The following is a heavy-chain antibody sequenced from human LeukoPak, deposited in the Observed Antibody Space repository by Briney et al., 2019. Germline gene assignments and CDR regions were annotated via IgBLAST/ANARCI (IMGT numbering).Heavy chain of an antibody. CDR2: ISGSGGST. J-gene: IGHJ4*02. CDR1: GFTFSSYA. CDR3: AKDPPTVIVVRSAQFDY. D-gene: IGHD3-22*01. V-gene: IGHV3-23*01. Sequence: GGSLRLSCAASGFTFSSYAMSWVRQAPGKGLEWVSAISGSGGSTYYADSVKGRFTISRDNSKNTLYLQMNSLRAEDTAVYYCAKDPPTVIVVRSAQFDYWGQGTLVTVSS.